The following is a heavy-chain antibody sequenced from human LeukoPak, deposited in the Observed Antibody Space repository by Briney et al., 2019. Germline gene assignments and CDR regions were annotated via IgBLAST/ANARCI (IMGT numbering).Heavy chain of an antibody. D-gene: IGHD2-15*01. CDR3: ARHCCSGPAKRVFDI. Sequence: SQTLSLTCDVSGGSISSGLYSWSWIRQPLGKGLEWIGYIYHTGSTYYNPSLKSRVTISVDTSKNQFSLRLSSVTAADTAVYHCARHCCSGPAKRVFDIWGQGTMVTVSS. CDR1: GGSISSGLYS. CDR2: IYHTGST. V-gene: IGHV4-30-2*01. J-gene: IGHJ3*02.